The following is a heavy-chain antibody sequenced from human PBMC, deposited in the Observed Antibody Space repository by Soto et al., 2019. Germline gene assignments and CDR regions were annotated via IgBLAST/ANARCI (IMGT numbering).Heavy chain of an antibody. V-gene: IGHV4-34*01. J-gene: IGHJ6*02. D-gene: IGHD3-16*01. CDR1: GGSFSGYF. CDR3: SRTPYRKRLIRSYYYYGMDV. Sequence: SETLSLTCGVNGGSFSGYFWSWIRQPPGRGLEWIGEIDDGGSTKYNPSLKSRVTISLDTSKSQFSLTLDSTTAADTAVYYCSRTPYRKRLIRSYYYYGMDVWGQGTTVTVSS. CDR2: IDDGGST.